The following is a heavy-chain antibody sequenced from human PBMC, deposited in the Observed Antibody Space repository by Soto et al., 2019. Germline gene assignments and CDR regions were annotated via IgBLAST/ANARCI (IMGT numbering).Heavy chain of an antibody. J-gene: IGHJ2*01. CDR2: IIPALGTA. Sequence: QDQLVQSGAEVKKPGSSVKVSCKASGGTFSSHTFSWVLQAPGQGLEWMGRIIPALGTATYAQKFQGRVTITADASPTTVYMELNSLRSEDTAVYYCARPDFGDYWYFDLWGRRTLVTVSS. V-gene: IGHV1-69*08. CDR1: GGTFSSHT. D-gene: IGHD4-17*01. CDR3: ARPDFGDYWYFDL.